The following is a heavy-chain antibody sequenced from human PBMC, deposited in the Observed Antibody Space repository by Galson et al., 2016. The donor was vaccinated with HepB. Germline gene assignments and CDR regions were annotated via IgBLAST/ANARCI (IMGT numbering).Heavy chain of an antibody. CDR1: GYKFTKNG. Sequence: SVKVSCKASGYKFTKNGTSWVRQVPGQGLEWMGWISAKSGDTKYAKNFQGRVTTTRETPTSTAYMELKSLRSNDTATYYCATDIQYHFDSWGQGTLVAVS. V-gene: IGHV1-18*01. CDR2: ISAKSGDT. D-gene: IGHD5-24*01. J-gene: IGHJ5*01. CDR3: ATDIQYHFDS.